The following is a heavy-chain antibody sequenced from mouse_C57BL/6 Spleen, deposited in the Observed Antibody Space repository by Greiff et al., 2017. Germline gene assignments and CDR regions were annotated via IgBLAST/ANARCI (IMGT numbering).Heavy chain of an antibody. Sequence: QVQLKESGAELVRPGASVTLSCKASGYTFTDYEMHWVKQTPVHGLEWIGAIDPETGGTAYNQKFKGKAILTADKSSSTAYMELRSLTSEDSAVYYCTRRDDYDGYWGQGTLVTVSA. D-gene: IGHD2-4*01. V-gene: IGHV1-15*01. CDR1: GYTFTDYE. CDR3: TRRDDYDGY. J-gene: IGHJ3*01. CDR2: IDPETGGT.